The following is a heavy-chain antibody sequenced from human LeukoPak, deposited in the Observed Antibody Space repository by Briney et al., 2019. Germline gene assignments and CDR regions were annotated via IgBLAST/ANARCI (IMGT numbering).Heavy chain of an antibody. J-gene: IGHJ5*01. Sequence: GGSLRLSCAASGFTFSSYGMQWVRQAPGKGLEWVAVISYDGSNKYYADSVKGRFTVSRDNSKNTLYLQMNSLKAEDTAVYYCTTDRGKTELPLFDCWGQGTLVTVSS. CDR2: ISYDGSNK. D-gene: IGHD1-26*01. CDR3: TTDRGKTELPLFDC. CDR1: GFTFSSYG. V-gene: IGHV3-30*03.